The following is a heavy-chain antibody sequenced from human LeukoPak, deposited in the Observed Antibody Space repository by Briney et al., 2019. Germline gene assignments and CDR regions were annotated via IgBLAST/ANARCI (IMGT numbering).Heavy chain of an antibody. CDR3: ARYNSEAGTFDY. D-gene: IGHD6-13*01. J-gene: IGHJ4*02. CDR2: IYYTGST. V-gene: IGHV4-59*01. CDR1: GGSISSYY. Sequence: PSETLSLTCTVSGGSISSYYWSWIRQPPGKGLEWIGYIYYTGSTHYNPSLKSRVTISIDTSENQFSLKLSSVSAADTAVYYCARYNSEAGTFDYWGQGTPVTVSS.